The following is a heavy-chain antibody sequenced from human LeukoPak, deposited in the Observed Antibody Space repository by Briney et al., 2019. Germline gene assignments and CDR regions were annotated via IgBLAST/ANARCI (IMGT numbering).Heavy chain of an antibody. CDR2: TNPSGGST. Sequence: ASVKVSCKXSGYTFTSYYMHWVRQAPGQGLEWMGITNPSGGSTSYSQKFQGRVTMTRDTSTSTVYMELSSLRSEDTAVYYCARDMGTAAATNYWGQGTLVTVSS. CDR3: ARDMGTAAATNY. V-gene: IGHV1-46*01. CDR1: GYTFTSYY. J-gene: IGHJ4*02. D-gene: IGHD6-13*01.